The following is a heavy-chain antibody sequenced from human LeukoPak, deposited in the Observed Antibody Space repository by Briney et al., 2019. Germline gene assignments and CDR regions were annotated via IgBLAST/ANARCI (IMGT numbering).Heavy chain of an antibody. D-gene: IGHD3-3*01. CDR1: GYTFTSYA. CDR3: ARDVQVRSARYYDFWSVHDY. J-gene: IGHJ4*02. Sequence: ASVKVSCKASGYTFTSYAMQWVRQAPGQRLEWMGWINAGNGNTKYSQKFQGRVTITRDTSASTAYMELRSLRSDDTAVYYCARDVQVRSARYYDFWSVHDYWGQGTLVTVSS. V-gene: IGHV1-3*01. CDR2: INAGNGNT.